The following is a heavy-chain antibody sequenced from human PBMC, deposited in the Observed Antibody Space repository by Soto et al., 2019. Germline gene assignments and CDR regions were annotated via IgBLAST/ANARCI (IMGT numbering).Heavy chain of an antibody. CDR1: GGSISGTTYY. D-gene: IGHD2-8*01. J-gene: IGHJ4*02. V-gene: IGHV4-39*01. CDR2: VYYRGRS. CDR3: VSQRTSVLTQAYFDY. Sequence: PSETLSLTCTVSGGSISGTTYYWAWIRQPPGKGLEWIGSVYYRGRSYSKSSVKSRVTISVDTSKNQFSLNLNSVTASDTAVYFCVSQRTSVLTQAYFDYWGPGALVTVSS.